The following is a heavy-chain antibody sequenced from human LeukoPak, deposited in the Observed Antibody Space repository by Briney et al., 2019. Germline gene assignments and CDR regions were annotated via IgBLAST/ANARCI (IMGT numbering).Heavy chain of an antibody. CDR1: GDSVSSNSAA. CDR3: ARDRRIHGGSSIWFDP. CDR2: TYYRSKWYN. Sequence: SQTLSLTCAISGDSVSSNSAAWNWIRQSPSRGLEWLGRTYYRSKWYNDYAVSVKSRITINPDTSKNQFSLQLNSVTPEDTAVYYCARDRRIHGGSSIWFDPWGQGTLVTVSS. D-gene: IGHD1-26*01. J-gene: IGHJ5*02. V-gene: IGHV6-1*01.